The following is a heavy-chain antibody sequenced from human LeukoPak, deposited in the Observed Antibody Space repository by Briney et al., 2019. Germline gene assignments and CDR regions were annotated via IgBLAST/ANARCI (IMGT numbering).Heavy chain of an antibody. V-gene: IGHV4-59*01. Sequence: SETLSLTCTVSGGSICSYYWSWIRRPPGKGLEWIGYIYYSGSTNYNPSLKSRVTISVDTSKNQFSLKLSSVTAADTAVHYCARVYDAFDIWGQGTMVTVSS. CDR1: GGSICSYY. J-gene: IGHJ3*02. CDR2: IYYSGST. CDR3: ARVYDAFDI.